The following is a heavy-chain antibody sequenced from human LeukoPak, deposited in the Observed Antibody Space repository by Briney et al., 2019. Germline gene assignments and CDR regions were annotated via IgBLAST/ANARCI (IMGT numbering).Heavy chain of an antibody. CDR3: ARVPNSSSAPFDY. Sequence: SETLSLTCAAYGGSFSGYYWSWIRQPPGKGLEWIGEINHSGSTNYNPSLKSRVTISVDTSKNQFSLKLSSVTAADTAVYYCARVPNSSSAPFDYWGQGTLVTVSS. D-gene: IGHD6-6*01. V-gene: IGHV4-34*01. J-gene: IGHJ4*02. CDR1: GGSFSGYY. CDR2: INHSGST.